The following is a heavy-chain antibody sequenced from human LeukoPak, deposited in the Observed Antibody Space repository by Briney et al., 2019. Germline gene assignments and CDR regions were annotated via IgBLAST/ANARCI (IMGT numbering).Heavy chain of an antibody. CDR2: ISSSSSCI. CDR1: GFTFSSYG. Sequence: GGSLRLSCAASGFTFSSYGMNWVRQAPGKGLEWVSSISSSSSCIYYADSVKGRFTISRDNAKNSLYLQMNSLRAEDTAVYYCARSPQLDIVVVVAAIDYWGQGTLVTVSS. CDR3: ARSPQLDIVVVVAAIDY. D-gene: IGHD2-15*01. V-gene: IGHV3-21*01. J-gene: IGHJ4*02.